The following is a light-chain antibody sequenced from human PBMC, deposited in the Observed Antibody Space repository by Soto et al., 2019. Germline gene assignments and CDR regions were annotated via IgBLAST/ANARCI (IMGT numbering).Light chain of an antibody. CDR3: CSYAGSSTPYV. Sequence: QSALTRPASVSGSPGQSITISCTGTSSDVGSYNLVSWYQQHPGKAPKLMIYEGSKRPSGVSNRFSGSKSGNTASLTISGLQAEDEADYYCCSYAGSSTPYVFGTGTKSPS. CDR1: SSDVGSYNL. V-gene: IGLV2-23*01. CDR2: EGS. J-gene: IGLJ1*01.